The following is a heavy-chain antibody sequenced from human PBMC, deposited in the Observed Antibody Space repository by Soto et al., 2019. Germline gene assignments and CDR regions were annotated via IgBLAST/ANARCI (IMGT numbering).Heavy chain of an antibody. CDR3: ATDLPTAGGGEIDY. V-gene: IGHV3-15*01. CDR2: IKSKGEGETT. D-gene: IGHD2-21*01. Sequence: XGSLRLSCSASGCRFGTAWMIWVRQAPGKGLEWVGHIKSKGEGETTNYAAPVKGRFSISRDDSTNTQSLQMNNLKSDDTAVYYCATDLPTAGGGEIDYWPQGALVTVSS. J-gene: IGHJ4*02. CDR1: GCRFGTAW.